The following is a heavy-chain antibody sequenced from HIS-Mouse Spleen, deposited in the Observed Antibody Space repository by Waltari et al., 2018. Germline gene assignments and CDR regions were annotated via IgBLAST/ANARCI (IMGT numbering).Heavy chain of an antibody. CDR2: YYSGST. CDR1: GGSISSSSYY. V-gene: IGHV4-39*07. Sequence: QLQLQESGPGLVKPSETLSLTCTVSGGSISSSSYYWGWIRQPPGKGLEWIGYYSGSTNDNPSLKSRVTIAVDTSKNQFSLKLSSVTAADTAVYYCARASRDLLLPRYFDLWGRGTLVTVSS. CDR3: ARASRDLLLPRYFDL. J-gene: IGHJ2*01.